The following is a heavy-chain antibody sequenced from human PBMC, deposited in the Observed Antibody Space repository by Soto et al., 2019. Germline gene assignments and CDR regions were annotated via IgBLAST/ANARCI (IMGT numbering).Heavy chain of an antibody. CDR2: VSPNSGNT. CDR3: ARAQGAAYYYCALDV. Sequence: ASVKVSCKASGYTFTSYDINWVRQATGQGLEWMGWVSPNSGNTRSAQKFQGRVTVAMNTSRSAAYMELSSLRSEDTAVYFCARAQGAAYYYCALDVWGQGTTVTVSS. J-gene: IGHJ6*02. D-gene: IGHD1-26*01. CDR1: GYTFTSYD. V-gene: IGHV1-8*01.